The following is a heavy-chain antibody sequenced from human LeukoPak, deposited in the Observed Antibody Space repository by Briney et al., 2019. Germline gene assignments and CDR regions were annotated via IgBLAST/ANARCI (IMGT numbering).Heavy chain of an antibody. CDR3: SRGLDFRSGYSFDY. V-gene: IGHV4-59*01. D-gene: IGHD3-3*01. CDR2: VYYSGST. CDR1: GGSFSGYY. J-gene: IGHJ4*02. Sequence: PSETLSLTCAVYGGSFSGYYWSWIRQPPGKGLEWIGYVYYSGSTNYSPSLSSRLTISIDTSKNQFSLKLSSVTAADTAVYYCSRGLDFRSGYSFDYWGQGILVTVSS.